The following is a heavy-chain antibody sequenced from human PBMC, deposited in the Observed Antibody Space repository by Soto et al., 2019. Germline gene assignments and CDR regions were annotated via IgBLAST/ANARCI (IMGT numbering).Heavy chain of an antibody. CDR1: GGTFSSYA. D-gene: IGHD6-13*01. V-gene: IGHV1-69*13. CDR2: IIPIFGTA. CDR3: ARAAAGKHYYYYYGMDV. Sequence: SVKVSCKASGGTFSSYAISWVRQAPGQGLEWMGGIIPIFGTANYAQKFQGRVTITADESTSTAYMELSSLRSEDTAVYYCARAAAGKHYYYYYGMDVWGQGTTVTVSS. J-gene: IGHJ6*02.